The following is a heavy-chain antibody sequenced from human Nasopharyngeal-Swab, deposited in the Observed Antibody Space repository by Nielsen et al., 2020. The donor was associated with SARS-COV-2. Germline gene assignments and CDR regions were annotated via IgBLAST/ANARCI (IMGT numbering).Heavy chain of an antibody. CDR1: GFSLSNARMG. V-gene: IGHV2-5*02. Sequence: SGPTLVKPTETLTLTCTVSGFSLSNARMGVSWIRQPPGKALEWLALIYWDDDKRYSPSLKSRLTITKDTSKNQVVLTMTNMDPVDTATYYCAHLTTYGFHWGQGTLVTVSS. J-gene: IGHJ4*02. D-gene: IGHD4/OR15-4a*01. CDR2: IYWDDDK. CDR3: AHLTTYGFH.